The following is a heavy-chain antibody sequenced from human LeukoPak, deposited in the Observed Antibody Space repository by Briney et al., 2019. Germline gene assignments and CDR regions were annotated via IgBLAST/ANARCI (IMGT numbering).Heavy chain of an antibody. J-gene: IGHJ6*02. CDR3: ARGIAAAGHGMDV. Sequence: PGGSLRLSCAASGLTFSGYIMIWVREAPGKGLEWVSSISTSGTYMDYAASVKGRFIISRDNSKNSLFLQMNSLRAEDTAVYSCARGIAAAGHGMDVWGQGTTVTVSS. CDR2: ISTSGTYM. D-gene: IGHD6-13*01. CDR1: GLTFSGYI. V-gene: IGHV3-21*01.